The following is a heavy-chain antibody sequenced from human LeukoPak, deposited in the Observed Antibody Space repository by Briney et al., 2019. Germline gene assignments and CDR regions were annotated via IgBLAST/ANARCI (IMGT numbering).Heavy chain of an antibody. J-gene: IGHJ4*02. CDR2: IHYSGNT. CDR1: GDSIRRNY. D-gene: IGHD3-10*01. CDR3: AAYRSGTHYNSYYFDD. V-gene: IGHV4-59*08. Sequence: PSETLSLTRSISGDSIRRNYWSWIRQPPGKGLEWIGYIHYSGNTNYNPSLKSRVSISVDTSKNQFSLKLTSVTAADTAVYYCAAYRSGTHYNSYYFDDWGQGTLVTVSS.